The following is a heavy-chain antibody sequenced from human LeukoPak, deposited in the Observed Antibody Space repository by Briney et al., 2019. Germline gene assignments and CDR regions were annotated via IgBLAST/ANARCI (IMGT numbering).Heavy chain of an antibody. CDR1: GGSISSSGYY. Sequence: SETLSLTCTVSGGSISSSGYYWGWIRQPPGKGLEWIGNVYYSGNTYYNPSLKSRVTISVDTSKSQFSLKLSSVTAADTAVYYCARGAWFDYWGQGTLVTVSS. J-gene: IGHJ4*02. V-gene: IGHV4-39*07. CDR3: ARGAWFDY. CDR2: VYYSGNT.